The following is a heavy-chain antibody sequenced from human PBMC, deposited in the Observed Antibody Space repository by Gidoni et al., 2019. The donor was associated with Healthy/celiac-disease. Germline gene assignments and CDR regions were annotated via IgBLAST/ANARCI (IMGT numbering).Heavy chain of an antibody. D-gene: IGHD3-22*01. CDR2: ISGRGGST. CDR3: AKIEGDLVTSLKGYDSSGYFDY. Sequence: EVQLLESGGGLVQPGGSLRLSCAASGFTFSSYAMSWVRQAPGKGLEWVSAISGRGGSTYYADSVKGRFTISRDNSKNTLYLQMNSLRAEDTAVYYCAKIEGDLVTSLKGYDSSGYFDYWGQGTLVTVSS. J-gene: IGHJ4*02. V-gene: IGHV3-23*01. CDR1: GFTFSSYA.